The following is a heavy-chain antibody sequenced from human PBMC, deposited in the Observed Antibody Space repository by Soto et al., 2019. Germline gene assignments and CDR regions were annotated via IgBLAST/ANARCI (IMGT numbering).Heavy chain of an antibody. V-gene: IGHV3-7*01. J-gene: IGHJ4*02. CDR2: IKEDGSDK. CDR1: GFTFSSYS. Sequence: GGSLRLSCAASGFTFSSYSMSWVRQAPGKGLEWVANIKEDGSDKNYVDSVKGRFTISRGNARNSLYLQMNSLRAEDTAVYYCAREETTYFDYWGQGTLVTVSS. CDR3: AREETTYFDY. D-gene: IGHD4-17*01.